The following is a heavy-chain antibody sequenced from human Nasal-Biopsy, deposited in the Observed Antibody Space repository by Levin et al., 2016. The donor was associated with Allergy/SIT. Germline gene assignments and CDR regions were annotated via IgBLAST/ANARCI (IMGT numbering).Heavy chain of an antibody. CDR1: GFAFTNWA. CDR2: INGGGGRT. Sequence: GGSLRLSCAASGFAFTNWAMSWVRQAPGKGLEWVAVINGGGGRTHYADSVKGRFTVSRDNSRNTLYLEMNSLRVDDTAMYYCVTDEGGFDILMSHYRPRWFASWGQGALVTV. CDR3: VTDEGGFDILMSHYRPRWFAS. J-gene: IGHJ5*01. D-gene: IGHD3-9*01. V-gene: IGHV3-23*01.